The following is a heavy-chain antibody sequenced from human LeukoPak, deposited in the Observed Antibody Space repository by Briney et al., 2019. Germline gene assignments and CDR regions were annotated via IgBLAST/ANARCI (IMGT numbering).Heavy chain of an antibody. Sequence: GGSLRLSCAASGFTVSDNYMTWVRQAPGKGLEWVSIIYGGSTYYADSVKGRFTISRDNSKNTVYLQMNSLRAEDTAVYYCARDLAARLDYWGQGTLVTVSS. D-gene: IGHD6-6*01. CDR3: ARDLAARLDY. CDR1: GFTVSDNY. J-gene: IGHJ4*02. CDR2: IYGGST. V-gene: IGHV3-53*01.